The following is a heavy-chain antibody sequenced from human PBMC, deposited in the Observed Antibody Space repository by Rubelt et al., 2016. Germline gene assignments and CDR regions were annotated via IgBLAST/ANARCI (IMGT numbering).Heavy chain of an antibody. CDR1: GFTFSSYA. CDR3: ARVYSSSSFDY. CDR2: INTDGSTT. D-gene: IGHD6-6*01. Sequence: EVQLLESGGGLVQPGGSLRLSCAAAGFTFSSYAMSWVRQGPGKGLVWVSRINTDGSTTSYADPVKGRFAISRDNTKNTLYLQMNSLRAEETAVYYCARVYSSSSFDYWGQGILVTVSS. V-gene: IGHV3-74*02. J-gene: IGHJ4*02.